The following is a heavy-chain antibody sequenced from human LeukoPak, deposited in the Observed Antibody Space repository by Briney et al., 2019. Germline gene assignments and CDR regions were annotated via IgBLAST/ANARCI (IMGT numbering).Heavy chain of an antibody. CDR3: TRGGAEGGNTAFDI. D-gene: IGHD4-23*01. J-gene: IGHJ3*02. Sequence: PGGSLRLSCAASGFTLSDQYIDWVRQAPGKGLEWIARSRNKANSHTTEFAASVKDRFVISRDDSGNLVYLQMYSLKIEDTAVYFCTRGGAEGGNTAFDIWGQGTEVTVSS. V-gene: IGHV3-72*01. CDR2: SRNKANSHTT. CDR1: GFTLSDQY.